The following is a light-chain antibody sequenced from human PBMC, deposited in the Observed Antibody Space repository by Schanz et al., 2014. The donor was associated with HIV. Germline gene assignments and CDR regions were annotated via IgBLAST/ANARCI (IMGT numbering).Light chain of an antibody. CDR3: ISYTSDTVL. J-gene: IGLJ2*01. Sequence: QSALTQPASVSGSPGQSITISCTGTSSDVGTYDYVSWYQQHPGKAPQLMIYEVSKRPSGVSNRFSGSKSDNTASLTISGLQPEDEADYYCISYTSDTVLFGGGTKLTVL. V-gene: IGLV2-14*01. CDR1: SSDVGTYDY. CDR2: EVS.